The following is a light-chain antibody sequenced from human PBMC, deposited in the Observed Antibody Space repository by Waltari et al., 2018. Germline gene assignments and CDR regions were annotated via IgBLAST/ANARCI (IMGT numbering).Light chain of an antibody. CDR2: GNT. V-gene: IGLV1-40*01. J-gene: IGLJ2*01. CDR1: SPTIGAGSD. Sequence: QSGLTQPPSVSGAPGQRVTISCTGSSPTIGAGSDVHWYQLLPGSAPKRLIYGNTNRPSGVPDRFSGSKSGTSASLAITGLQAEDEADYYCQSYDSSLSTSVFGGGTKLTVL. CDR3: QSYDSSLSTSV.